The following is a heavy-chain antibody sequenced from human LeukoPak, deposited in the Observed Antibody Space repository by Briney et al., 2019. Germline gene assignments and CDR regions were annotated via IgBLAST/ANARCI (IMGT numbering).Heavy chain of an antibody. CDR2: ISWNSGSI. V-gene: IGHV3-9*01. CDR3: AKDMAHDSSGYYSN. CDR1: GFTFDDYA. J-gene: IGHJ4*02. Sequence: PGGSLRLSCAASGFTFDDYAMHWVRQAPGKGLEWVSGISWNSGSIGYADSVKGRFTISRDNAKNSLYLQMNSLRAEDTALYYCAKDMAHDSSGYYSNWGQGTLVTVSS. D-gene: IGHD3-22*01.